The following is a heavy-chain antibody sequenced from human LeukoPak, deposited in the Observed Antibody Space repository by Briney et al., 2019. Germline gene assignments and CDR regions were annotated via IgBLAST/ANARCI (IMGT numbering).Heavy chain of an antibody. CDR3: ARASQLAARSNWFDP. Sequence: ASVKVSCKASGYTFTSYGISWVRQAPGQGLEWMGWISAYNGNTNYAQKLQSRVTMTTDTSTSTAYMELRSLRSDDTAVYYCARASQLAARSNWFDPWGQGTLVTVSS. J-gene: IGHJ5*02. V-gene: IGHV1-18*01. D-gene: IGHD2-15*01. CDR1: GYTFTSYG. CDR2: ISAYNGNT.